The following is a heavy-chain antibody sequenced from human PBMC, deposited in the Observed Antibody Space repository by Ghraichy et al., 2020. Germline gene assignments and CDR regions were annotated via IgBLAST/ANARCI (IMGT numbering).Heavy chain of an antibody. CDR2: IYYSGST. D-gene: IGHD1-26*01. Sequence: ESLNISCTVSGGSISSYYWSWIRQPPGKGLEWIGYIYYSGSTNYNPSLKSRVTISVDTSKNQFSLKLSAVTAADTAVDYCARIGSGSYYWFDPWGQGTLVTVSS. CDR1: GGSISSYY. V-gene: IGHV4-59*01. CDR3: ARIGSGSYYWFDP. J-gene: IGHJ5*02.